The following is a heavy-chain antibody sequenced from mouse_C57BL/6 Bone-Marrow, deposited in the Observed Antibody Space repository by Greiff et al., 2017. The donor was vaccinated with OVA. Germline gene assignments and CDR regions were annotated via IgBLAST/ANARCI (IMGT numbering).Heavy chain of an antibody. CDR3: AQRGGSSPWFAY. J-gene: IGHJ3*01. D-gene: IGHD1-1*01. V-gene: IGHV2-9*01. CDR2: IWGGGRT. CDR1: GFSLTSYG. Sequence: VQLVESGPGLVAPSPSLSISCTVSGFSLTSYGVDWVRQPPGKGLEWLGVIWGGGRTNYYSAHMSSMGIRKDNSTCKAFLKMNRLQTYDTAMYYCAQRGGSSPWFAYWGQGTLVTVSA.